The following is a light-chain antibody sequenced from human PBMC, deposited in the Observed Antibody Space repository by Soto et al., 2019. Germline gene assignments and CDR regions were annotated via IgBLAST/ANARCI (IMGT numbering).Light chain of an antibody. J-gene: IGKJ4*01. CDR1: QGIGYT. Sequence: EVVMTQSPATLSVSPGEGATLSCRASQGIGYTLAWSQHKPGQTPRLIIYDTSTRANGVPARFSGSRSGKEFTLSINRLQSEDFAVYYCQRYNNWPLTFGGGTKVESK. CDR3: QRYNNWPLT. CDR2: DTS. V-gene: IGKV3-15*01.